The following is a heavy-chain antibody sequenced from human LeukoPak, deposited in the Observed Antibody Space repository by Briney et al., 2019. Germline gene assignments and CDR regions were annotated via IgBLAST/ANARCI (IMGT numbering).Heavy chain of an antibody. CDR3: ARAGDSSSWYPGYYYMDV. CDR2: IKQDGSEK. CDR1: GFTFSSYW. Sequence: GGSLGLSCAASGFTFSSYWMSWVRQAPGKGLEWVANIKQDGSEKYYVDSVKGRFTISRDNAKNSLYLQMNSLRAEDTAVYYCARAGDSSSWYPGYYYMDVWGKGTTVTVSS. V-gene: IGHV3-7*01. J-gene: IGHJ6*03. D-gene: IGHD6-13*01.